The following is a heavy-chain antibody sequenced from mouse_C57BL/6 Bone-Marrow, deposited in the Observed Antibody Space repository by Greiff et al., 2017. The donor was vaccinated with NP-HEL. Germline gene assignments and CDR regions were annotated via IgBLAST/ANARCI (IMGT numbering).Heavy chain of an antibody. CDR2: IRSKSNNYAT. CDR3: VRLDGYYAY. V-gene: IGHV10-1*01. CDR1: GFSFNTYA. Sequence: EVKLVESGGGLVQPKGSLKLSCAASGFSFNTYAMNWVRQAPGKGLEWVARIRSKSNNYATYYADSVKDRFTISRDDSESMLYLQMNNLKTEDTAMYYCVRLDGYYAYWGQGTLVTVSA. J-gene: IGHJ3*01. D-gene: IGHD2-3*01.